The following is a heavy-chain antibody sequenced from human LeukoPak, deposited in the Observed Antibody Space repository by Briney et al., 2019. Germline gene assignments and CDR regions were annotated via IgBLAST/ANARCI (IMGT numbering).Heavy chain of an antibody. CDR2: TYYRSKWSS. CDR3: ARRISGDYGNWLDP. CDR1: GDSVSSKSAA. D-gene: IGHD4-17*01. Sequence: SQTLSLTCAISGDSVSSKSAAWNWIRQSPSRGLEWLGRTYYRSKWSSGYAESVKSRITINPDTSKNQFSLQLNSVTATDTAVYYCARRISGDYGNWLDPWGQGTLVTVSS. V-gene: IGHV6-1*01. J-gene: IGHJ5*02.